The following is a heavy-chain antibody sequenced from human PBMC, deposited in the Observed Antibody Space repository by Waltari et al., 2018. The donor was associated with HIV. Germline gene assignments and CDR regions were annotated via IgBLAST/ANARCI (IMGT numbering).Heavy chain of an antibody. J-gene: IGHJ4*02. V-gene: IGHV4-38-2*02. CDR1: GYSISSGYY. CDR3: ARDEVFGVVDY. CDR2: IYHSGST. Sequence: QVQLQESGPGLVKPSETLSLTCAVSGYSISSGYYWGWIRQPPGKGLEWIGSIYHSGSTYYNPSLKSRVTISVYTSKNQFSLKLSSVTAADTAVYYCARDEVFGVVDYWGQGTLVTVSS. D-gene: IGHD3-3*01.